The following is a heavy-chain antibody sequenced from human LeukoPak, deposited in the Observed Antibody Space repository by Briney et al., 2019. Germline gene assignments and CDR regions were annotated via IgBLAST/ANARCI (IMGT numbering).Heavy chain of an antibody. CDR1: GYTFTGYY. V-gene: IGHV1-2*02. D-gene: IGHD2-2*01. CDR3: ARDVIREDLSIDIVVVPAAGRWFDP. J-gene: IGHJ5*02. Sequence: GASVKVSCKASGYTFTGYYMHWVRQAPGQGLEWMGWINPNRGDTKYAQKLQGRVTRTRDTSISTAYMELSRLRTDDTAVYYCARDVIREDLSIDIVVVPAAGRWFDPWGKGTLVTVSS. CDR2: INPNRGDT.